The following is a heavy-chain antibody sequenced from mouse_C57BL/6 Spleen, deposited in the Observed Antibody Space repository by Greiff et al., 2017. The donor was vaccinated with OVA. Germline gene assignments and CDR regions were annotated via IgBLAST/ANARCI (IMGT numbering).Heavy chain of an antibody. Sequence: EVMLVESGGDLVKPGGSLKLSCAASGFTFSSYGMSWVRQTPDKRLEWVATISSGGSYTYYPDSVKGRFTISRDNAKNTLYLQMSSLKSEDTAMYYCARGGYGSSPDWYFDVWGTGTTVTVSS. CDR3: ARGGYGSSPDWYFDV. CDR2: ISSGGSYT. J-gene: IGHJ1*03. V-gene: IGHV5-6*02. CDR1: GFTFSSYG. D-gene: IGHD1-1*01.